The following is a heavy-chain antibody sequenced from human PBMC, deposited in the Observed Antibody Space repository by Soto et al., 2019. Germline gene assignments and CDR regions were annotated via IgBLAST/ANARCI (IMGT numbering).Heavy chain of an antibody. CDR3: ARVQWELDIYYGMDV. V-gene: IGHV4-59*01. J-gene: IGHJ6*02. Sequence: SSETLSLTCTVSGGSISSYYWSWIRQPPGKGLEWIGYIYYSGSTNYSPSLKSRVTISVDTSKNQFSLKLSSVTAADTAVYYCARVQWELDIYYGMDVWGQGTTVTVSS. CDR2: IYYSGST. D-gene: IGHD1-26*01. CDR1: GGSISSYY.